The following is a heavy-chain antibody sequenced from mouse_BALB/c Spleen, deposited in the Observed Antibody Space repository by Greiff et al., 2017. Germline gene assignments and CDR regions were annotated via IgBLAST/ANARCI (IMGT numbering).Heavy chain of an antibody. J-gene: IGHJ3*01. CDR2: INPGSGGT. Sequence: QVQLQQSGAELVRPGTSVKVSCKASGFAFTDYLIEWVKQRPGQGLEWIGVINPGSGGTSYNEKFRGKATLTADKSSSTAYMQLSSLTSGESAVFICARLFYRDDGGLATGGKGTLVPASA. V-gene: IGHV1-54*01. CDR3: ARLFYRDDGGLAT. CDR1: GFAFTDYL. D-gene: IGHD2-14*01.